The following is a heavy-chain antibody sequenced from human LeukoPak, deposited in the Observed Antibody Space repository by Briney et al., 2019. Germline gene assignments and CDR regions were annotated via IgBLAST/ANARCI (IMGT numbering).Heavy chain of an antibody. D-gene: IGHD5-18*01. J-gene: IGHJ4*02. CDR2: ISNDGSKK. CDR1: GFTFSSYG. V-gene: IGHV3-30*18. Sequence: PGGSLRLSCAASGFTFSSYGMHWVHQAPGKGLEWVAVISNDGSKKYYADSVKGRFTISRDNSKNTLSLQVSSLRAEDTAVYYCAKDRYSYAFEYSDSWGQGTLVTVSS. CDR3: AKDRYSYAFEYSDS.